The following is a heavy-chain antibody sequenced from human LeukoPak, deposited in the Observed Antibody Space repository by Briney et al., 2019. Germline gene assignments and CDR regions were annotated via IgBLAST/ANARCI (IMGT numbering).Heavy chain of an antibody. J-gene: IGHJ6*03. V-gene: IGHV4-59*01. D-gene: IGHD2-2*01. CDR1: GGSISSYY. CDR2: IYYSGST. Sequence: PSETLSLTCTVSGGSISSYYWSWIRQPPGKGLEWIGYIYYSGSTNYNPSLKSRVTISVDTSKNQFSLKLSSVTAADTAVYYCAREFIVVVPAATYYYYYMDVWGKGTTVIVSS. CDR3: AREFIVVVPAATYYYYYMDV.